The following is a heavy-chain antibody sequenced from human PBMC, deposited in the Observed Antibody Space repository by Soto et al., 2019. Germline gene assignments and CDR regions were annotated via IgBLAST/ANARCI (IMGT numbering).Heavy chain of an antibody. V-gene: IGHV4-34*01. CDR1: GGSFSGYY. Sequence: SETLSLTCAVYGGSFSGYYWSWIRQPPGKGLEWIGEINHSGSTNYNPSLKSRVTISVDTSKNQFSLKLSSVTAADTAVYTRTDLLAWLLSSPLSYYYYYGMDVWGQGTTVTVSS. CDR2: INHSGST. J-gene: IGHJ6*02. CDR3: TDLLAWLLSSPLSYYYYYGMDV. D-gene: IGHD3-3*01.